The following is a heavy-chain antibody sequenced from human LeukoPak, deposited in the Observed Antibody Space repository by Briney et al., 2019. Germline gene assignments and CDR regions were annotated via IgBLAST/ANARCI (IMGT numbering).Heavy chain of an antibody. Sequence: GGSLRLSCVASGFTFSDAWMSWVRQAPGKGPEWVGRVKSKTDGGTTDYPAPIKDRFSVSRDDSKNTLYLQMNSLKTEDTAVYYCTTEYNWNYVHWGQGTLVTVSS. CDR2: VKSKTDGGTT. CDR3: TTEYNWNYVH. CDR1: GFTFSDAW. V-gene: IGHV3-15*01. J-gene: IGHJ4*01. D-gene: IGHD1-7*01.